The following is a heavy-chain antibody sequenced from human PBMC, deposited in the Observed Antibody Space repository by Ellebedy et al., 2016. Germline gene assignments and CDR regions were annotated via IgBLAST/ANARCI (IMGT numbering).Heavy chain of an antibody. Sequence: GESLKISXAASGFTVSSNYMSWVRQAPGKGLEWVSVIYSGGSTYYADSVKGRFTISRDNSKNTLYLQMNSLRAEDTAVYYCANNLGELGYWGQGTLVTVSS. J-gene: IGHJ4*02. D-gene: IGHD1-26*01. V-gene: IGHV3-53*01. CDR2: IYSGGST. CDR1: GFTVSSNY. CDR3: ANNLGELGY.